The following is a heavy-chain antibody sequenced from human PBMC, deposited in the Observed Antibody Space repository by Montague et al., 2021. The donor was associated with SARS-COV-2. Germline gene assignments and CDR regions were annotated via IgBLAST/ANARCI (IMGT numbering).Heavy chain of an antibody. Sequence: SLRLSCAASGFTFSRYAMHWVRQAPGKGLEWVAVISYDGSNKYYADSVKGRFTISRDNSKNTLYLQMNSLRAEDTAVYYCAGGLLWFGEFGYWGQGTLVTASS. CDR2: ISYDGSNK. J-gene: IGHJ4*02. CDR3: AGGLLWFGEFGY. CDR1: GFTFSRYA. D-gene: IGHD3-10*01. V-gene: IGHV3-30-3*01.